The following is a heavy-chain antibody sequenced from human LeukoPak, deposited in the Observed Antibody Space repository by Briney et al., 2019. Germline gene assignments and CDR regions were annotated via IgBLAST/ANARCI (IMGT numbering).Heavy chain of an antibody. J-gene: IGHJ3*02. Sequence: ASVKVSCKASGYTFSSYGISWVRQAPGQRLEWMGWINAGNGNTKYSQELQGRVTITRDTFASTAYMELSSLRSEDMAVYYCARESSGWSRGAFDIWGQGTMVTVSS. CDR3: ARESSGWSRGAFDI. CDR1: GYTFSSYG. V-gene: IGHV1-3*03. D-gene: IGHD6-19*01. CDR2: INAGNGNT.